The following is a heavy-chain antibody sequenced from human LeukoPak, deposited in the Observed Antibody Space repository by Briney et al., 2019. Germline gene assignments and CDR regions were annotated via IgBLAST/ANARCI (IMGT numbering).Heavy chain of an antibody. CDR3: VRLYDWGRLDY. CDR2: INPNSGGT. Sequence: ASVKVSCKTSGYTFTGYSLFWVRQAPGQGLEWMGWINPNSGGTNYAQKFEGRVTMTRDTSIRTAYMELSRLTSDDTAVYYCVRLYDWGRLDYWGQGTVVTVSS. V-gene: IGHV1-2*02. CDR1: GYTFTGYS. D-gene: IGHD3-9*01. J-gene: IGHJ4*02.